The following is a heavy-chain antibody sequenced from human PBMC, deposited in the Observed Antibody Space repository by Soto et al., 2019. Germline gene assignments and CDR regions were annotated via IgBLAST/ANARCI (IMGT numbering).Heavy chain of an antibody. Sequence: KGVGASVKVSCKASGYTFTSYGISWVRQAPGQGLEWMGWISAYNGNTNYAQKLQGRVTMTTDTSTSTAYMELSSLRSDDTAVYYCARIEDILTGPDYWGQGTLVTVSS. CDR1: GYTFTSYG. CDR2: ISAYNGNT. CDR3: ARIEDILTGPDY. J-gene: IGHJ4*02. V-gene: IGHV1-18*01. D-gene: IGHD3-9*01.